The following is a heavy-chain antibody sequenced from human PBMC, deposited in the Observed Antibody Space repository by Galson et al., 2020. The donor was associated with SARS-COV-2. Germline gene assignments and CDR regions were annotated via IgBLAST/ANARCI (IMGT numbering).Heavy chain of an antibody. J-gene: IGHJ6*03. V-gene: IGHV3-30*01. CDR1: GFTFSSYA. CDR3: ARDPGFGVYYYYMDV. Sequence: GGSLRLSCAASGFTFSSYAMHWVRQAPGKGLEWVAVISYDGSNKYYADSVKGRFTISRDNSKNTLYLQMNSLRAEDTAVYYCARDPGFGVYYYYMDVWGKGTTVTVSS. D-gene: IGHD3-10*01. CDR2: ISYDGSNK.